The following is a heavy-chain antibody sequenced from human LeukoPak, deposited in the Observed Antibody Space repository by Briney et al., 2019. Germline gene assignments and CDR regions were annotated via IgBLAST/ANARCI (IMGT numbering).Heavy chain of an antibody. V-gene: IGHV4-59*12. J-gene: IGHJ4*02. Sequence: SETLSLTCNVFGDSMNNYYWSWIRQPPGKGLEWIGNINDSGSTNSNPSLKSRATISVDMSRKHFFLDLSSVTAADTAVYYCARDVRDSSGYYLRIFGYWGQGNLVTVSS. CDR2: INDSGST. D-gene: IGHD3-22*01. CDR1: GDSMNNYY. CDR3: ARDVRDSSGYYLRIFGY.